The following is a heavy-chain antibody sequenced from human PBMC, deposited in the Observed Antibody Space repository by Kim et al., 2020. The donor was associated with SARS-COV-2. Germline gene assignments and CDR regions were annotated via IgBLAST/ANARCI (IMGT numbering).Heavy chain of an antibody. V-gene: IGHV7-4-1*02. J-gene: IGHJ6*03. CDR3: ARDGSWSWTTLSMDV. CDR2: INTNTGNP. CDR1: GYTFTSYA. Sequence: ASVKVSCKASGYTFTSYAMNWVRQAPGQGLEWMGWINTNTGNPTYAQGFTGRFVFSLDTSVSTAYLQISSLKAEDTAVYYCARDGSWSWTTLSMDVWGKGTTVTVSS. D-gene: IGHD1-1*01.